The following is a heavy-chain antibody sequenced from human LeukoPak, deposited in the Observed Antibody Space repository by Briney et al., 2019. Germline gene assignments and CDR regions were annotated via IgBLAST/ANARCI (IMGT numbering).Heavy chain of an antibody. J-gene: IGHJ4*02. Sequence: SQTLSLTCAVSGGSISSGGYSWSWIRQPPGQGLEWIGYIYHSGSTYYNPSLKSRVTISVDRSKNQFSLKLSSVTAADTAVYYCARGGVVVTAPFDYWGQGTLVTVSS. CDR3: ARGGVVVTAPFDY. V-gene: IGHV4-30-2*01. CDR2: IYHSGST. D-gene: IGHD2-21*02. CDR1: GGSISSGGYS.